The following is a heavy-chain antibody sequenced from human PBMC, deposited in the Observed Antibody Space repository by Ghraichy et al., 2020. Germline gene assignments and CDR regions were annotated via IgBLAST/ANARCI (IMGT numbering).Heavy chain of an antibody. J-gene: IGHJ4*02. CDR1: GFTVSSNY. Sequence: GESLNISCAASGFTVSSNYMSWVRQAPGKGLEWVSIIYSGGSTYYADSVKGRFTISRDNSKNTLYLQMNSLRAEDTAVYYCARMRDTAVAHFDYWGQGTLVTVSS. V-gene: IGHV3-66*01. CDR2: IYSGGST. D-gene: IGHD5-18*01. CDR3: ARMRDTAVAHFDY.